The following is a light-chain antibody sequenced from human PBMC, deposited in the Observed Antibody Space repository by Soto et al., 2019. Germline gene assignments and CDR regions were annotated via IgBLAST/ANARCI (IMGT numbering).Light chain of an antibody. Sequence: DIQMTQSPSSLSASVGDRVTITCRASQGISHYLAWYQQNTGKVPKLLIYAASTLQSEVPSRFSGSGSGTDFTLTISSLQPEDVANYYCQKYNSAPRTFGQGTKVEIQ. J-gene: IGKJ1*01. CDR2: AAS. CDR1: QGISHY. CDR3: QKYNSAPRT. V-gene: IGKV1-27*01.